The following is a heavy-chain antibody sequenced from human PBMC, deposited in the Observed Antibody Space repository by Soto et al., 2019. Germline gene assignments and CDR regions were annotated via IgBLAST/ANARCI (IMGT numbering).Heavy chain of an antibody. J-gene: IGHJ4*02. CDR1: GFTFSSYG. CDR3: AKESPPVTYVWGSYRPYYFDY. V-gene: IGHV3-30*18. Sequence: QVQLVESGGGVVQPGRSLRLSCAASGFTFSSYGMHWVRQAPGKGLEWVAVISYDGSNKYYADSVKGRFTISRDNSKNTLYLQMNSLRAEDTAVYYCAKESPPVTYVWGSYRPYYFDYWGQGTLVTVSS. D-gene: IGHD3-16*02. CDR2: ISYDGSNK.